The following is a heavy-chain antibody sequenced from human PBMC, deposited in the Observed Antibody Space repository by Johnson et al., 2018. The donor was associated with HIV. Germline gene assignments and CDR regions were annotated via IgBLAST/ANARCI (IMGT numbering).Heavy chain of an antibody. V-gene: IGHV3-15*01. CDR1: GFTFSNAW. Sequence: VQLVESGGDLVKPGGSLRLSCAASGFTFSNAWLTWVRQAPGKGLEWVGRIKSKTDGGTTDYAAPVKGRFTISRHDSKNTLYLQMNSLKTEDTAVYYCTTASNTRIVLVVKDAFDIWGHGTMVTVSS. CDR2: IKSKTDGGTT. D-gene: IGHD2-8*02. CDR3: TTASNTRIVLVVKDAFDI. J-gene: IGHJ3*02.